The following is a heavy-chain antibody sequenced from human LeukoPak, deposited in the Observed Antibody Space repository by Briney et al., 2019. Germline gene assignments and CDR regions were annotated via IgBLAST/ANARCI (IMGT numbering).Heavy chain of an antibody. D-gene: IGHD3-22*01. CDR3: AIGLYYDSSGYYWDAFDI. CDR1: GFTFSSYW. CDR2: INSDGSST. V-gene: IGHV3-74*01. Sequence: GGSLRLSCAASGFTFSSYWMHWVRQAPGKGLVWVSRINSDGSSTNYADSVKGRFTISRDNAKNTVYLQMNSLRAEDTAVYYCAIGLYYDSSGYYWDAFDIWGQGTMVTVSS. J-gene: IGHJ3*02.